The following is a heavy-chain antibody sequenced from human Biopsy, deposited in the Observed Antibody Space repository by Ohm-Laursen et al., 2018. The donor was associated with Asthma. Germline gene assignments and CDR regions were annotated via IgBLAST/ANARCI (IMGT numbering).Heavy chain of an antibody. D-gene: IGHD2-2*01. CDR1: GGTFNTYV. V-gene: IGHV1-69*13. CDR2: INSGFGTT. Sequence: PVKVSCKSLGGTFNTYVIGWVRQAPGQGLEWMGGINSGFGTTTYPQKFQDGVTITADDSTSTVYMELSSLRSEDTAVYYCARKAGSCISRTCYSLDFWGQGTLVTVSS. CDR3: ARKAGSCISRTCYSLDF. J-gene: IGHJ4*02.